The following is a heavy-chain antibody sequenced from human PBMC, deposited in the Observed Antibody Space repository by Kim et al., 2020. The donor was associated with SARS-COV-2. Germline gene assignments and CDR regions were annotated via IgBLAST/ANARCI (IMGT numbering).Heavy chain of an antibody. D-gene: IGHD3-10*01. J-gene: IGHJ6*02. CDR3: TRHHLNYGSGSYGMDV. Sequence: GGSLRLSCAASGFTFSGSAMHWVRQASGKGLEWVGRIRSKANSYATAYAASVKGRFTISRDDSKNTAYLQMNSLKTEDTAVYYCTRHHLNYGSGSYGMDVWGQGTTVTVSS. CDR2: IRSKANSYAT. CDR1: GFTFSGSA. V-gene: IGHV3-73*01.